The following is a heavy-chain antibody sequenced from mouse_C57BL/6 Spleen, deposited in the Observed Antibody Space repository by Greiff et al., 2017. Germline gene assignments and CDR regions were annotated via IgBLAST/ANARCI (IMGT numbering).Heavy chain of an antibody. CDR2: LYPGDGDT. V-gene: IGHV1-80*01. J-gene: IGHJ4*01. CDR3: ARSGTVVAPDYAGDY. CDR1: GYAFSSYW. Sequence: VQLQQPGAELVKPGASVKISCKASGYAFSSYWMNWVKQRPGKGLEWIGQLYPGDGDTNYNGKFKGKATLTADKSSSTAYIQLSSLTFENSAVYFCARSGTVVAPDYAGDYWGQGTSVTVSS. D-gene: IGHD1-1*01.